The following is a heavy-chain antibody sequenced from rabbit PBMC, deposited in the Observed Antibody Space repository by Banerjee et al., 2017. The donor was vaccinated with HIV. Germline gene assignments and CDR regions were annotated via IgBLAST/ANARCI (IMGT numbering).Heavy chain of an antibody. D-gene: IGHD6-1*01. V-gene: IGHV1S45*01. Sequence: QEQLVESGGGLGKPGASLTLTCKASGIDFSTNYYMCWVRQAPGKGLEWIACIYAGSSGTTYYASWAEGRFTISKTSSTTVTLQMPSLTAADTATYFCTRCDSSDAYAFKLWGQGTLVTVS. CDR1: GIDFSTNYY. CDR2: IYAGSSGTT. CDR3: TRCDSSDAYAFKL. J-gene: IGHJ4*01.